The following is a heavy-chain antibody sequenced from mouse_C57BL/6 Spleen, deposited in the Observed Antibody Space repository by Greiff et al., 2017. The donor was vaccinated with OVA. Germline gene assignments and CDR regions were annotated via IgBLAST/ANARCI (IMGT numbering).Heavy chain of an antibody. Sequence: VQLQQSGTELVKPGASVKLSCKASGYTFTSYWMHWVKQRPGQGLEWIGNINPSNGGTNYNEKFKSKATLTVDKSSSTAYMQLSSLTSEDSAVYYCARDPYYYGSSYSYFDYWGQGTTLTVSS. D-gene: IGHD1-1*01. J-gene: IGHJ2*01. V-gene: IGHV1-53*01. CDR3: ARDPYYYGSSYSYFDY. CDR2: INPSNGGT. CDR1: GYTFTSYW.